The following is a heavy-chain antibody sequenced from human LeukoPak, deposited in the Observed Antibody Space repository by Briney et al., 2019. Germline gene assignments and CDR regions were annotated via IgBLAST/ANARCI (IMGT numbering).Heavy chain of an antibody. V-gene: IGHV3-53*03. J-gene: IGHJ4*02. D-gene: IGHD1-26*01. Sequence: GGSLRLSCAASGIAVTGNYMSWVRQPPGKGLEWVSFISINTDTFYADSVRGRFTISRDSSKNTLFLQMNSLRDEDSAVYYCAMAQSWDELFDSWGQGTLVTVSS. CDR3: AMAQSWDELFDS. CDR1: GIAVTGNY. CDR2: ISINTDT.